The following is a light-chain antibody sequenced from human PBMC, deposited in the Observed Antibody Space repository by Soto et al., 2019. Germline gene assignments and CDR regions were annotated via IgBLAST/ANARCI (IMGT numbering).Light chain of an antibody. V-gene: IGKV1-39*01. J-gene: IGKJ2*02. CDR1: QSIVSY. CDR3: HQSYSTPRT. Sequence: DIQMTQSPSSLSVSVGDRVTITCRASQSIVSYLNWYQQKLGKAPKLLIYTASNLQRGVPSRFSGSGSETDFPLTISNLQPEDFATYYCHQSYSTPRTFGQGTKLEIK. CDR2: TAS.